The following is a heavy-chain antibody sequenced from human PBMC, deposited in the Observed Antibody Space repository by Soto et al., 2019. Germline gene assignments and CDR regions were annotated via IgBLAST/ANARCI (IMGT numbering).Heavy chain of an antibody. CDR1: GLTISGKKY. D-gene: IGHD1-1*01. CDR3: ATWHEREHDYDV. Sequence: DVQLVESGGGWIQPGESLRLSCAAFGLTISGKKYVAWVRQAPGKGLEWVSALYDVDGSFYADSVKGRFTTSSDSSKTTVYLQMNDLRPDDPAVYYCATWHEREHDYDVWGQGTTVTVSS. J-gene: IGHJ3*01. V-gene: IGHV3-53*01. CDR2: LYDVDGS.